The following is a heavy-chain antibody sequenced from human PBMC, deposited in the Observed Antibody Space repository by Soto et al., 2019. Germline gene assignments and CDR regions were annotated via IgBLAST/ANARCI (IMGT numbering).Heavy chain of an antibody. J-gene: IGHJ4*02. CDR3: AKEFEAYYITIFGVVTTNYFDY. CDR1: GFTFSSYA. Sequence: GGSLRLSCAASGFTFSSYAMSWVRQAPGKGLEWVSAISGSGGSTYYADSGKGRFTISRDNSKNTLYLQMNSLRAEETAVYYCAKEFEAYYITIFGVVTTNYFDYWGQGTLVTVSS. V-gene: IGHV3-23*01. CDR2: ISGSGGST. D-gene: IGHD3-3*01.